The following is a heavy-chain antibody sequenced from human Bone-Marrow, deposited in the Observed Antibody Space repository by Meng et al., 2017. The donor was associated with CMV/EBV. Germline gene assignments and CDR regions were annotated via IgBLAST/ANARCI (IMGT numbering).Heavy chain of an antibody. CDR2: ISYDGSDQ. Sequence: GGSLRLSCAASEFTFSSYAMHWVRQAPGKGLEWVAAISYDGSDQYYADSVRGRFTISRDNSEDTLHLQMNSLRAEDTAVYYRARDFDSTGYYMEYWGQGTLVTVSS. CDR1: EFTFSSYA. CDR3: ARDFDSTGYYMEY. D-gene: IGHD3-22*01. J-gene: IGHJ4*02. V-gene: IGHV3-30*04.